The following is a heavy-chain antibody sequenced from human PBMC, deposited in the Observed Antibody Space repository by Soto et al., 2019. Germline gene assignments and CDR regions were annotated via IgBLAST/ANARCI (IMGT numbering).Heavy chain of an antibody. V-gene: IGHV4-30-2*01. CDR1: GGSISRGGYS. CDR2: IYHSGST. J-gene: IGHJ4*02. CDR3: ARGQVVAAQH. Sequence: SETLSLTCAVSGGSISRGGYSWSWIRQPPGKGLEWIGYIYHSGSTYYNPSLKSRVTISVDRSKNQFSLKLSSVTAADTAVYNCARGQVVAAQHWGQGTLVTVSS. D-gene: IGHD2-15*01.